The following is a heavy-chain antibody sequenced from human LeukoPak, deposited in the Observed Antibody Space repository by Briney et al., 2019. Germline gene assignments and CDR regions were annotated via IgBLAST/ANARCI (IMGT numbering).Heavy chain of an antibody. J-gene: IGHJ2*01. D-gene: IGHD4-17*01. V-gene: IGHV3-20*04. CDR2: INWNGGST. CDR1: GFTFDDYG. CDR3: ARDNDYGDYVGFWYFDL. Sequence: GGSLRLSCAASGFTFDDYGMSWVRQAPGKGLEWVSGINWNGGSTGYADSVKGRFTISRDNAKNSLYLQMNSLRAEDTASYYCARDNDYGDYVGFWYFDLWGRGTLVTVSS.